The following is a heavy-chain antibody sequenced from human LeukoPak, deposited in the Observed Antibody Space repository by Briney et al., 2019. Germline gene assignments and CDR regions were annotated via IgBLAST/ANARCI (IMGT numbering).Heavy chain of an antibody. CDR2: ISYDGDNQ. CDR1: GFTFSSYA. V-gene: IGHV3-30*04. CDR3: ARPYYYDSSGRYYFDY. J-gene: IGHJ4*02. Sequence: GGSLRLSCAASGFTFSSYAMHWVRQAPGKGLEWVAFISYDGDNQYYADSVKGRFTISRDNSKSTLYLQMNSLRDEDTAVYYCARPYYYDSSGRYYFDYWGQGTLVTVSS. D-gene: IGHD3-22*01.